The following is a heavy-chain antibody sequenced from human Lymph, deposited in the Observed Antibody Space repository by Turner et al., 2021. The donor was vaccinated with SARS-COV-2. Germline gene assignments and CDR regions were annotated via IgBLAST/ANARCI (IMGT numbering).Heavy chain of an antibody. CDR1: GITVSSNY. D-gene: IGHD3-10*01. V-gene: IGHV3-66*01. Sequence: EVQLVESGGGLVQPGGSLRLSCAASGITVSSNYMSWVRQAPGKGLEWVSGVYAGGSTFYADSVKGRFTISRDKSKNTLYLQMNRLRAEDTAVYYCARDFREGAFDIWGQGTMVTISS. CDR3: ARDFREGAFDI. J-gene: IGHJ3*02. CDR2: VYAGGST.